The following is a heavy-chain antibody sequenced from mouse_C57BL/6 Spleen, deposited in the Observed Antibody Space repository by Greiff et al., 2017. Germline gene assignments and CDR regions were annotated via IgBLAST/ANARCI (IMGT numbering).Heavy chain of an antibody. CDR1: GFNIKDDY. Sequence: EVQLVESGAELVRPGASVKLSCTASGFNIKDDYMHWVKQRPEQGLEWIGWIDPENGDTEYASKFQGKATITADTSSNTAYLQLSSLTSEDTAVYYCTTRGDSSGPWFAYWGQGTLVTVSA. CDR3: TTRGDSSGPWFAY. D-gene: IGHD3-2*02. V-gene: IGHV14-4*01. J-gene: IGHJ3*01. CDR2: IDPENGDT.